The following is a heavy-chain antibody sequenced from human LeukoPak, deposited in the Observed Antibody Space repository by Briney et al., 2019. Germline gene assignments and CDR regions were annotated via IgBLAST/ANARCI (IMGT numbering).Heavy chain of an antibody. D-gene: IGHD5-24*01. CDR1: GASISGSSYY. Sequence: SETLSLTCTVSGASISGSSYYWSWIRQPPGQGLEWIGTIHSSGNTYYNPSLKSRVTISVDTSKNQFSLKLSSVTAADTAVYYCARPAGWLPRYYFEYWGQGTLVTVSS. CDR2: IHSSGNT. CDR3: ARPAGWLPRYYFEY. J-gene: IGHJ4*02. V-gene: IGHV4-39*01.